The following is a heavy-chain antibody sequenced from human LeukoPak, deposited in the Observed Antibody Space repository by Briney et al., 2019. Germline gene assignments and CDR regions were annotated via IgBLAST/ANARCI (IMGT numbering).Heavy chain of an antibody. V-gene: IGHV3-30*18. CDR3: AKGRPLAVAGTVVY. Sequence: LPGGSLRLSCAASGFTFSSYGMHWVRQAPGKGLEWVAVISYDGSNKYYADSVKGRFTISRDNSKNTLYLQMNSLRAEDTAVYYCAKGRPLAVAGTVVYWGQGTLVTVSS. CDR1: GFTFSSYG. D-gene: IGHD6-19*01. J-gene: IGHJ4*02. CDR2: ISYDGSNK.